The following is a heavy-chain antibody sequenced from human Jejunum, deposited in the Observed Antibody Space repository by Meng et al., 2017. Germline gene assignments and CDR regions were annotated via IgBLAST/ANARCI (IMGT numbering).Heavy chain of an antibody. CDR1: GGSISSSDYY. CDR3: ARESGITAADRDYNWFDP. Sequence: SETLSLTCTLSGGSISSSDYYWAWIRQPPGKGLEWIGSVYYRGNTYCNPSLKSRVTISVDTSQNQFSLKLSSVTAADTALYYCARESGITAADRDYNWFDPWGQGTLVTVSS. CDR2: VYYRGNT. V-gene: IGHV4-39*07. J-gene: IGHJ5*02. D-gene: IGHD6-13*01.